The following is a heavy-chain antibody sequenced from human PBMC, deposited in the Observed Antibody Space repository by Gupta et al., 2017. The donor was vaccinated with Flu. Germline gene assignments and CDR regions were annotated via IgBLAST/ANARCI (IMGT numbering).Heavy chain of an antibody. V-gene: IGHV1-18*01. Sequence: WLRQAPGQGPEWMGGISPHNGKANYAQKFQDRVTMTTDRSTSTVYMELKSLTPDDTAVYYCARKGLGRPLDHWGQGTLVTVAS. D-gene: IGHD4-17*01. CDR3: ARKGLGRPLDH. J-gene: IGHJ4*02. CDR2: ISPHNGKA.